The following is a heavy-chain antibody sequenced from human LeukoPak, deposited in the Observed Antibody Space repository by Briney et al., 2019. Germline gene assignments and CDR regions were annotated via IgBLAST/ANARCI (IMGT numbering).Heavy chain of an antibody. CDR2: INHDGNEK. J-gene: IGHJ4*02. V-gene: IGHV3-7*01. Sequence: GGSLRLSCAVSGFTFSNYWMSWVRQPPGKGLEWVANINHDGNEKYYVDSVMGRFTISRDNAKNSLYLQMNSLSVEDTAVYCCARSPATGTTDFWGQGTRITVTS. D-gene: IGHD1-7*01. CDR3: ARSPATGTTDF. CDR1: GFTFSNYW.